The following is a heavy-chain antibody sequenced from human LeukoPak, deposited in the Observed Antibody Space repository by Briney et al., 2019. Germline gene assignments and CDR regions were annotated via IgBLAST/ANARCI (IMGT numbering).Heavy chain of an antibody. D-gene: IGHD6-25*01. J-gene: IGHJ4*02. CDR2: IGAGGDT. CDR3: ARTSKAAGIFDY. Sequence: GGSLRLSCAASGFIFSAYDMHWVRQPIAEGLAWVSAIGAGGDTYYAGSVRGRFTISRENAKNSLYLQMNSLRDEDTAVYYCARTSKAAGIFDYWGQGTLVTVSS. CDR1: GFIFSAYD. V-gene: IGHV3-13*04.